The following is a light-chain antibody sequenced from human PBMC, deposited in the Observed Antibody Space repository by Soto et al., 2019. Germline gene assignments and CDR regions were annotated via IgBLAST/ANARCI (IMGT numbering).Light chain of an antibody. CDR3: QQSYSTLET. V-gene: IGKV1-39*01. Sequence: DIQMTQSPSSLSASVGDRVTITCRASQSINSYLNWYQQKPGKAPKLLIYAASSLQSGVPSRFSGSGSGTDFTLTISSLQPEDFATYYCQQSYSTLETFGQGTKVEIK. J-gene: IGKJ1*01. CDR2: AAS. CDR1: QSINSY.